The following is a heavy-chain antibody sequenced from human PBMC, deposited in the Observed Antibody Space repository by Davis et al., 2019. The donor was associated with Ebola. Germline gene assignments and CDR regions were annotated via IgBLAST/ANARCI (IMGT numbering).Heavy chain of an antibody. CDR1: GGSISSSSYY. CDR2: IYYSGST. Sequence: MPSETLSLTCTVSGGSISSSSYYWGWIRQPPGKGLEWIGSIYYSGSTYYNPSLKSRVTISVDTSKNQFSLKLSSVTAEDTAVYYCARGRDVAYNWNYLWGQGTLVTVSS. J-gene: IGHJ5*02. V-gene: IGHV4-39*07. CDR3: ARGRDVAYNWNYL.